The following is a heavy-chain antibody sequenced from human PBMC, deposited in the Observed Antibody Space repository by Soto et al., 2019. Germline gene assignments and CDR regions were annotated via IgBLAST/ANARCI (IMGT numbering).Heavy chain of an antibody. Sequence: PGGSLRLSCAASGFAFSRYGMHWVRQAPDKGLERVAVIWYDGTDNYYADSVKGRFTISRDNSKNTLYLQVDSLRVDDPAVYYCARDRSSSLDAMDVWGQGTTVSVSS. CDR2: IWYDGTDN. D-gene: IGHD6-13*01. V-gene: IGHV3-33*01. CDR3: ARDRSSSLDAMDV. J-gene: IGHJ6*02. CDR1: GFAFSRYG.